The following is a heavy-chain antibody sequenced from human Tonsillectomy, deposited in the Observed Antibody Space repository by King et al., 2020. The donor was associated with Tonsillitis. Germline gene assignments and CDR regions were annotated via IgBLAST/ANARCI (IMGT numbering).Heavy chain of an antibody. CDR1: GYSISSGYY. Sequence: QVQLQESGPGLVKPSETLSLTCTVSGYSISSGYYWGWIRQPPGKGLEWIGSIYHSGITYYNPSLKSRVPISVDTSKNQFSLKLNSVTAADTAVYYCARGQPPDYWGQGTLVTVSS. CDR3: ARGQPPDY. J-gene: IGHJ4*02. V-gene: IGHV4-38-2*02. CDR2: IYHSGIT.